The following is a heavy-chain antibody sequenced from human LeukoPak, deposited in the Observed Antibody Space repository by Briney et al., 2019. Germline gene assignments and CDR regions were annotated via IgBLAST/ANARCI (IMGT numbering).Heavy chain of an antibody. V-gene: IGHV4-59*08. Sequence: PSDTLSLPCTVSGGSISGNYWSWLRQPPGKGLEWIGYAYSSGHTKYNSSLKSRVTLSLDTSKSQFSLRLSSVTAADTAVYFCARHPFATPFDYWGPGTLVTVSS. CDR3: ARHPFATPFDY. D-gene: IGHD2-15*01. CDR2: AYSSGHT. CDR1: GGSISGNY. J-gene: IGHJ4*02.